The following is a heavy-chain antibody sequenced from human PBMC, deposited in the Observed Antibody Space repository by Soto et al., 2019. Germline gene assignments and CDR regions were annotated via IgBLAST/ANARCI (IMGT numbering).Heavy chain of an antibody. CDR2: IRSNGRT. CDR3: ARLDCSGGSCYPYYFEH. D-gene: IGHD2-15*01. V-gene: IGHV3-73*02. Sequence: EVQLVESGGGLVQPGGSLELSCAASGFTFSASAMHWVRQASGKGLEWVGRIRSNGRTAYAASMQGRFTISRDDSKKTAYLQLNSLKTDDTAVYSCARLDCSGGSCYPYYFEHWGQGALVTVSA. J-gene: IGHJ4*02. CDR1: GFTFSASA.